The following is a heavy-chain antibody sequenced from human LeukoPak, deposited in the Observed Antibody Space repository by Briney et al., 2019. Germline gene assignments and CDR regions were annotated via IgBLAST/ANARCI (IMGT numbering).Heavy chain of an antibody. CDR2: INPSGGST. Sequence: ASVKVSCKASGYTFTSYYMHWVRQAPGQGLEWMGIINPSGGSTSYAQEFQGRVTMTRDTSTSTVYMELSSLRSEDTAVYYCARDSMIVVENPYELSAFDIWGQGTMVTVSS. D-gene: IGHD3-22*01. CDR3: ARDSMIVVENPYELSAFDI. V-gene: IGHV1-46*01. J-gene: IGHJ3*02. CDR1: GYTFTSYY.